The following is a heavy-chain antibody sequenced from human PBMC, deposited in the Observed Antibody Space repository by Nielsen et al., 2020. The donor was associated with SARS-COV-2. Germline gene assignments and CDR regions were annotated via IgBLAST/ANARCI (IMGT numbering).Heavy chain of an antibody. CDR2: IYYSGST. CDR3: ARHDYGDYEVDY. V-gene: IGHV4-39*01. J-gene: IGHJ4*02. CDR1: GGSISSSSYY. D-gene: IGHD4-17*01. Sequence: SETLSLTCAVSGGSISSSSYYWGWIRQPPGKGLEWIGSIYYSGSTYYNPSLKSRVTISVDTSKNQFSLKLSSVTAADTAVYYCARHDYGDYEVDYWGQGTLVTVSS.